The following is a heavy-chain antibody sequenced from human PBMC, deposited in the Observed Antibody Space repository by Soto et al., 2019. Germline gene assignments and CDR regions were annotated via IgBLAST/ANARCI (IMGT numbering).Heavy chain of an antibody. CDR3: AKDIGSAAAVSYYYYGLDV. V-gene: IGHV3-30*18. CDR1: GFIFNFYG. J-gene: IGHJ6*02. Sequence: GGSLRLSCAASGFIFNFYGMHWVRQAPGKGLEWVAVISYDGSYKYYVDSVKGRFTISRDKSKNMVYLQMNSLRPEDTALYYCAKDIGSAAAVSYYYYGLDVWGQGTTVTVSS. D-gene: IGHD6-13*01. CDR2: ISYDGSYK.